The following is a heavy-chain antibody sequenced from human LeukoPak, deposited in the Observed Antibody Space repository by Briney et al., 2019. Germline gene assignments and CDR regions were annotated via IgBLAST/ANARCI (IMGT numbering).Heavy chain of an antibody. CDR1: GFTFSSYG. CDR2: ISDSGGIT. J-gene: IGHJ4*02. Sequence: QAGGSLRLSCAASGFTFSSYGMSWVRQAPGKGLEWVSTISDSGGITYYADSVKGRFTISRDNAKNSLYLQMNSLRAEDTAVYYCAKVSSNYYGSGSYQALDYWGQGTLVTVSS. D-gene: IGHD3-10*01. V-gene: IGHV3-23*01. CDR3: AKVSSNYYGSGSYQALDY.